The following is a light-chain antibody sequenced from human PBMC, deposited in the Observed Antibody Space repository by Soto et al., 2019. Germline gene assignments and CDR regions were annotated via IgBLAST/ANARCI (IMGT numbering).Light chain of an antibody. V-gene: IGKV3D-15*01. CDR1: QSVGSE. J-gene: IGKJ4*01. CDR3: QQYNSWPLT. CDR2: HIF. Sequence: EIVMTQSPATLSVSPGERATLSCRASQSVGSELAWYQQKPGQAPRLVIHHIFTMATGVPTRISGSGSGTEFTLTISSLQSEDFAVYYCQQYNSWPLTFGGGTKVEIK.